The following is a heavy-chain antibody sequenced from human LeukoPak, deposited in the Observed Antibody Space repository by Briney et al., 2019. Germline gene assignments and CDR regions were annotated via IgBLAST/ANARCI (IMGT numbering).Heavy chain of an antibody. Sequence: ASVKVSCKASGYTFTSYDINWVRQATGQGLEWMGWMNPNSGNTGYAQKFQGRVTMTTDTSTSTAYMELRSLRSDDTAVYYCARYGGSYYQAPDYWGQGTLVTVSS. CDR1: GYTFTSYD. CDR3: ARYGGSYYQAPDY. D-gene: IGHD1-26*01. CDR2: MNPNSGNT. J-gene: IGHJ4*02. V-gene: IGHV1-8*01.